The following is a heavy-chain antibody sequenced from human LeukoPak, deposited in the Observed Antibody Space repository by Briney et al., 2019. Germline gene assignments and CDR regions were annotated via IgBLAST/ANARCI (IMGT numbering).Heavy chain of an antibody. J-gene: IGHJ4*02. CDR2: ISSSSSTI. D-gene: IGHD5-12*01. CDR1: GFTFSSYS. CDR3: ATGDSGYDEHFDY. V-gene: IGHV3-48*01. Sequence: PGGSLRLSFAASGFTFSSYSMNWVRQAPGKGLEWVSYISSSSSTIYYADSVKGRFTISRDNAKNSLYLQMNSLRAEDTAVYYCATGDSGYDEHFDYWGQGTLVTVSS.